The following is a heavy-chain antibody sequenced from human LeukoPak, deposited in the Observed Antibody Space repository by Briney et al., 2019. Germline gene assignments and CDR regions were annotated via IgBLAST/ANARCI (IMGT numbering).Heavy chain of an antibody. J-gene: IGHJ4*02. Sequence: PGGSLRLSCAASGFTFSSYWMGWVRQAPGKGLEWVAKIKQDGSEKYYVDSVKGRFTIARDNAKNSLYLQMNSLRAEDTAVYYCARDHRQQLVFDYWGQGTLVTVSS. CDR1: GFTFSSYW. D-gene: IGHD6-13*01. CDR2: IKQDGSEK. V-gene: IGHV3-7*03. CDR3: ARDHRQQLVFDY.